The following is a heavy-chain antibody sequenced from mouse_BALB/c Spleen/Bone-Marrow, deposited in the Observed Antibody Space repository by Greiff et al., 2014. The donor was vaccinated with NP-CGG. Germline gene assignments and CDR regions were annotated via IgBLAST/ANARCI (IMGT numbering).Heavy chain of an antibody. CDR1: GYTFTSYY. Sequence: QVQLQQSGAELVKPGASVELSCKASGYTFTSYYIYWVKQRPGRGLEWIGEINPSNGGTNFNEKFKSKATLTVDKSSSTAYMQLSSLTSEDSAVYYCTRSRRAMDYWGQGTSVTVSS. CDR3: TRSRRAMDY. D-gene: IGHD2-12*01. V-gene: IGHV1S81*02. J-gene: IGHJ4*01. CDR2: INPSNGGT.